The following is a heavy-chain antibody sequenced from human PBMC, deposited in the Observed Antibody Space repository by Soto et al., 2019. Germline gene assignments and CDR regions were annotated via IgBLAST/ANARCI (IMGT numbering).Heavy chain of an antibody. CDR1: GASFTGHY. Sequence: QVQLQQWGAGLLKPSATLSLTCTVHGASFTGHYWSWVRQSPGKGLEWIGEMNHLGSSNYNPSLRIRVTRSVDTSTKQFSLNLRSVTAVDTAVYFCGGAEAGPNKYWGQGTLVTVSS. D-gene: IGHD6-13*01. CDR3: GGAEAGPNKY. J-gene: IGHJ4*02. V-gene: IGHV4-34*01. CDR2: MNHLGSS.